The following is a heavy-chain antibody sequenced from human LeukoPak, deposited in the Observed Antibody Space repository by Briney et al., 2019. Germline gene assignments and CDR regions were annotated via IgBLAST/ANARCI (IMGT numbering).Heavy chain of an antibody. CDR1: GCTFSSYA. J-gene: IGHJ6*03. CDR2: IIPIFGTA. V-gene: IGHV1-69*05. D-gene: IGHD5-18*01. CDR3: ARGRTTLDTVRDIYYYYYMVV. Sequence: SVKVSCKASGCTFSSYAISWVRQAPGQGLEWMGGIIPIFGTANYAQKFQGRVTITTDESMSTAYMVLSSLRSEDTAVYYCARGRTTLDTVRDIYYYYYMVVWGKGTTVTVSS.